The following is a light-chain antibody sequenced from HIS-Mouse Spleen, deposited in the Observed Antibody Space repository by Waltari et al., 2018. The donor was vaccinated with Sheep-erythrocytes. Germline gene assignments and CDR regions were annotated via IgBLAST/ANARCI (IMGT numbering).Light chain of an antibody. Sequence: EIVLTQSPGTLSLYPGERATLSCRASQSVSSSYLAWYQQTRGQAPRLLNYGASSRATGIPDRFSGSGSGTDFTRTISRLEPEDFAVYYCQQYGSSRQQTFTFGPGTKVDIK. J-gene: IGKJ3*01. CDR1: QSVSSSY. V-gene: IGKV3-20*01. CDR3: QQYGSSRQQTFT. CDR2: GAS.